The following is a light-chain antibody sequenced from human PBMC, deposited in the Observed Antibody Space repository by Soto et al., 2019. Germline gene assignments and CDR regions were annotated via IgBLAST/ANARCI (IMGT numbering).Light chain of an antibody. CDR2: KAS. Sequence: DTQMTQSPSTLSASVGDTVTITCRASQSVSNWLAWYQHKPGKAPKLMIYKASSLERGVPARFSGSGSGTDFTLTISSLQADDFATYYCQQYSSYLYTFGQGTKLEI. CDR3: QQYSSYLYT. V-gene: IGKV1-5*03. CDR1: QSVSNW. J-gene: IGKJ2*01.